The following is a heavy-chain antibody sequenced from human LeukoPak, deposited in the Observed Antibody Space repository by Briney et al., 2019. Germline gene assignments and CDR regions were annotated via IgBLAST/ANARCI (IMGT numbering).Heavy chain of an antibody. D-gene: IGHD3-3*01. CDR3: ARAITINFDY. J-gene: IGHJ4*02. CDR1: GGSISSGSYY. V-gene: IGHV4-61*02. Sequence: SETLSLTCIVSGGSISSGSYYWSWIRQPAGKGLEWIGRIYTSGSTNYNPSLKSRVTISVDTSKNQFSLKLSSVTAADTAVYYCARAITINFDYWGQGTLVTVSS. CDR2: IYTSGST.